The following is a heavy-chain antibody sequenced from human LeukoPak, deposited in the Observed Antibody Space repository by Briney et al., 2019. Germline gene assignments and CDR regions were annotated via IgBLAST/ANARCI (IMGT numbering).Heavy chain of an antibody. CDR2: INHSGST. CDR1: GGSFSGYY. V-gene: IGHV4-34*01. D-gene: IGHD6-6*01. Sequence: SETLSLTCGVYGGSFSGYYWSWIRQPPGKGLEWIGEINHSGSTNYNPSLKSRVTISVDTSKNQFSLKLSSVTAADTAVYYCARGEIAARLGYWGQGTLVTVSS. J-gene: IGHJ4*02. CDR3: ARGEIAARLGY.